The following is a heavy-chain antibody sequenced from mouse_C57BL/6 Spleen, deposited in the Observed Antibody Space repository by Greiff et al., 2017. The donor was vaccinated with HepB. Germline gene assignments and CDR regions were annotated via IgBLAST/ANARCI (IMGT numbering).Heavy chain of an antibody. D-gene: IGHD1-1*01. CDR2: IYPGDGDT. CDR3: ARLDYGSRGPYYAMDY. Sequence: VQLQQSGPELVKPGASVKISCKASGYAFSSSWMNWVKQRPGKGLEWIGRIYPGDGDTNYNGKFKGKATLTADKSSSTAYMQLSSLTSEDSAVYFCARLDYGSRGPYYAMDYWGQGTSVTVSS. CDR1: GYAFSSSW. V-gene: IGHV1-82*01. J-gene: IGHJ4*01.